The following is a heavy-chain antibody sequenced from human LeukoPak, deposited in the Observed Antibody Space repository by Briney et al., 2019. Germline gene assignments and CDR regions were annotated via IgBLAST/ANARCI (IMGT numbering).Heavy chain of an antibody. V-gene: IGHV1-18*01. J-gene: IGHJ4*02. CDR1: GYTFTSYG. CDR2: ISAYNGNT. CDR3: AKLDWGGSRYGYFDS. Sequence: ATVKVSCKASGYTFTSYGISWVRQAPGQGLEWMGWISAYNGNTNYAQKLQGRVTMTTDTSTSTAYMELRSLRSDDTAVYYCAKLDWGGSRYGYFDSWGQGTLVTVSS. D-gene: IGHD5-18*01.